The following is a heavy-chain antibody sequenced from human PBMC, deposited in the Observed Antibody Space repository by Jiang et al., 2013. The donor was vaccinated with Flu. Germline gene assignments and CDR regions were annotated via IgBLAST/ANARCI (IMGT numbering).Heavy chain of an antibody. CDR1: GYTFTSYY. CDR2: INPSGGST. CDR3: ASRYYDSSGYYLQDAFDI. D-gene: IGHD3-22*01. J-gene: IGHJ3*02. Sequence: SGAEVKKPGASVKVSCKASGYTFTSYYMHWVRQAPGQGLEWMRIINPSGGSTSYAQKFQGRVTMTRDTSTSTVYMELSSLRSEDTAVYYCASRYYDSSGYYLQDAFDIWGQGTMVTVSS. V-gene: IGHV1-46*01.